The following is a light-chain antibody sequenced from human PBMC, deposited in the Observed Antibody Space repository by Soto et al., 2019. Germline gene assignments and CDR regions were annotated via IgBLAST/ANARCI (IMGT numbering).Light chain of an antibody. CDR3: CSYAGSSTWV. CDR2: EGS. CDR1: SSDVGSYNL. J-gene: IGLJ3*02. Sequence: QSALTQPASVSGYPGQSITISCTGTSSDVGSYNLVSWYQQHPGKAPKLMSPEGSKRPSGFSNRFSGSKSGNTASLTISGLQDEDEADYYCCSYAGSSTWVFGGGTKLTVL. V-gene: IGLV2-23*01.